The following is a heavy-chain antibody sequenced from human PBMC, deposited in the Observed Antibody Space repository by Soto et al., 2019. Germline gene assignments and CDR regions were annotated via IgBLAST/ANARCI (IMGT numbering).Heavy chain of an antibody. V-gene: IGHV1-2*02. Sequence: SVKVSCGASGYTLTGDYMHWVSQRPRQGLAWMGKINPNSRGTIYAQKYQVRVTRARYTSISTPYMELSRLRSEDTAVYYYAIERRTGSSSWGRYYYCGMDVWRQGTTVTVSS. D-gene: IGHD6-13*01. CDR2: INPNSRGT. J-gene: IGHJ6*02. CDR1: GYTLTGDY. CDR3: AIERRTGSSSWGRYYYCGMDV.